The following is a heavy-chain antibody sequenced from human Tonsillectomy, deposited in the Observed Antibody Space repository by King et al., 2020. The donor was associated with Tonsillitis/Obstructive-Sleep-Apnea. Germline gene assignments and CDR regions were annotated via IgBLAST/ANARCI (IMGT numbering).Heavy chain of an antibody. CDR3: ARVTCSSTSCPRKDAFDI. V-gene: IGHV4-59*01. Sequence: QLQESGPGLVKPSETLSLTCTVSGGSISSYYWSWIRQPPGKGLEWIGYVYYSGSTNYNPSLKSRVTISVDTSKNQFSLMLSSWTAADTAVYYGARVTCSSTSCPRKDAFDIWGQGTMVTVSS. J-gene: IGHJ3*02. CDR2: VYYSGST. D-gene: IGHD2-2*01. CDR1: GGSISSYY.